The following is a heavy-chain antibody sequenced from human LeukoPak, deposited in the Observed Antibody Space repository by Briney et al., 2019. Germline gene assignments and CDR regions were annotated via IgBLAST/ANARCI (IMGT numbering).Heavy chain of an antibody. Sequence: GGSLRLSCAASGFTFSSYGMHWVRQAPGKGLEWVAVIWYDGSNKYYADSVKGRFTISRDNSKNTLYLQMNSLRAEDTAVYYCARDECCRSSSAGAFDIWGQGTMVTVSS. CDR1: GFTFSSYG. V-gene: IGHV3-30*19. D-gene: IGHD6-6*01. CDR2: IWYDGSNK. J-gene: IGHJ3*02. CDR3: ARDECCRSSSAGAFDI.